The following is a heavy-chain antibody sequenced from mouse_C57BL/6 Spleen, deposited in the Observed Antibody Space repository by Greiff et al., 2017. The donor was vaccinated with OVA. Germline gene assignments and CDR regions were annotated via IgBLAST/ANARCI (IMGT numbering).Heavy chain of an antibody. CDR2: IDPETGGT. V-gene: IGHV1-15*01. Sequence: VQLVESGAELVRPGASVTLSCKASGYTFTDYEMHWVKQTPVHGLEWIGAIDPETGGTAYNQKFKGKAILTADKSSSTAYMELRSLTSEDSAVYYCTRNGAKPPGDYWGQGTTLTVSS. J-gene: IGHJ2*01. CDR1: GYTFTDYE. CDR3: TRNGAKPPGDY.